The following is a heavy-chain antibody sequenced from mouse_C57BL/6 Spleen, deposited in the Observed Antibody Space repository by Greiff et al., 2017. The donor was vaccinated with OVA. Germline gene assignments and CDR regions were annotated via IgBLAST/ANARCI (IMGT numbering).Heavy chain of an antibody. V-gene: IGHV5-4*01. CDR1: GFTFSSYA. J-gene: IGHJ3*01. D-gene: IGHD2-4*01. CDR3: ARDGYYDYGAWFAY. CDR2: ISDGGSYT. Sequence: EVKLVESGGGLVKPGGSLKLSCAASGFTFSSYAMSWVRQTPEKRLEWVATISDGGSYTYYPDNVKGRFTISRDNAKNNLYLQMSHLKSEDTAMYYCARDGYYDYGAWFAYWGQGTLVTVSA.